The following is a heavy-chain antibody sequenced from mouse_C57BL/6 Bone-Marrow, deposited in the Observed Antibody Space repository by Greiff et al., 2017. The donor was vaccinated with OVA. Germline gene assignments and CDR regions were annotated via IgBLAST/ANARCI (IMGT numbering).Heavy chain of an antibody. D-gene: IGHD1-1*01. CDR2: IDPSDSYT. CDR1: GYTFTSYW. Sequence: QVQLQQPGAELVKPGASVKLSCKASGYTFTSYWMQWVKQRPGQGLEWIGEIDPSDSYTNYNQKFKGKATLTVDPSSSTAYMQLSSLTSEDSAVYYCASRSYYYGSSYAMDYWGQGTSVTVSS. V-gene: IGHV1-50*01. CDR3: ASRSYYYGSSYAMDY. J-gene: IGHJ4*01.